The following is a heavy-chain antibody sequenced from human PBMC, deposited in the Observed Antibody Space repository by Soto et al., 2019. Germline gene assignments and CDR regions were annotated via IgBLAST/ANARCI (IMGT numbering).Heavy chain of an antibody. Sequence: SETLSLTCTVSGGSISSSSYYWGWIHQPPGKGLEWIGSIYYSGSTYYNPSLKSRVTISVDTSKNQFSLKLSSVTAADTAVYYCARQRNPIVLMVYAIPRWFDPWGQGTLVTVSS. CDR1: GGSISSSSYY. V-gene: IGHV4-39*01. D-gene: IGHD2-8*01. J-gene: IGHJ5*02. CDR2: IYYSGST. CDR3: ARQRNPIVLMVYAIPRWFDP.